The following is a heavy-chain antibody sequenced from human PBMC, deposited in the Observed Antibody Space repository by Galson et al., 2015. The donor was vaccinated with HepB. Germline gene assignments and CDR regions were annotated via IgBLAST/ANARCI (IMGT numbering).Heavy chain of an antibody. CDR1: GYTFTSYG. Sequence: SCKASGYTFTSYGISWVRQAPGQGLEWMGWISAYNGNTDYAQKLQGRVTMTTDTSATTAYMELRSLRSDDTAVYYCARRGPSRGMDVWGQGTTVTVSS. CDR2: ISAYNGNT. D-gene: IGHD2-2*01. V-gene: IGHV1-18*01. CDR3: ARRGPSRGMDV. J-gene: IGHJ6*02.